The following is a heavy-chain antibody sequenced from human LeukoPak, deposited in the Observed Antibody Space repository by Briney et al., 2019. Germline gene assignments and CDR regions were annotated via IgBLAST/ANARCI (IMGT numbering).Heavy chain of an antibody. CDR3: ARLIRGYYYYYYYMDV. D-gene: IGHD3-16*01. CDR1: GGSISSSSYY. CDR2: INHSGST. Sequence: SETLSLTCTVSGGSISSSSYYWSWIRQPPGKGLEWIGEINHSGSTNYNPSLKSRVTISVDTSKNQFSLKLSSVTAADTAVYYCARLIRGYYYYYYYMDVWGKGTTVTISS. V-gene: IGHV4-39*07. J-gene: IGHJ6*03.